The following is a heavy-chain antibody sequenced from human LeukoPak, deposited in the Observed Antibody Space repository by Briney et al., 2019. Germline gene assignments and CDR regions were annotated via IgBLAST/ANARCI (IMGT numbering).Heavy chain of an antibody. Sequence: SETLSLTCTVSGGSISSYYWSWIRQPPGKGLEWIGYIYYSGSTNYNPSLKSRVTTSVDTSKNQFSLKLSSVTAADTAVYYCARSPLGKQQLFLFDYWGQGTLVTVSS. CDR2: IYYSGST. V-gene: IGHV4-59*01. D-gene: IGHD6-13*01. J-gene: IGHJ4*02. CDR1: GGSISSYY. CDR3: ARSPLGKQQLFLFDY.